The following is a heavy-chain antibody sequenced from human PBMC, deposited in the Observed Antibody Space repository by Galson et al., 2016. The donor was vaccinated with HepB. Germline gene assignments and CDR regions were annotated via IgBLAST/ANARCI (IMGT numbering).Heavy chain of an antibody. Sequence: TLSLTCAVSGGSVSSYNWWNWFRQPPGKGLEWIGEIYQSGTTNFNPSLKSRVTMSMDKNKNELSLKMSSVTAADTAVYYCAREGSTRNYFDPWGQGTLVIVSS. CDR1: GGSVSSYNW. V-gene: IGHV4-4*02. J-gene: IGHJ5*02. CDR3: AREGSTRNYFDP. D-gene: IGHD1-7*01. CDR2: IYQSGTT.